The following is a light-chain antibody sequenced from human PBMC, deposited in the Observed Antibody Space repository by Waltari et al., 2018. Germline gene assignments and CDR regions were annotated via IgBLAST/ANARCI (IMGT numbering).Light chain of an antibody. CDR2: DAS. J-gene: IGKJ1*01. Sequence: EIVLTQSPGTLSLSPGDRATLSCRASQSVSSSYLAWYQQKVGQAPRLLIYDASSRAAGIPDRFSGSGSGTDFTLTISRLEPEDFAVYYCQLYGSSSWTFGQGTKVDIK. V-gene: IGKV3-20*01. CDR1: QSVSSSY. CDR3: QLYGSSSWT.